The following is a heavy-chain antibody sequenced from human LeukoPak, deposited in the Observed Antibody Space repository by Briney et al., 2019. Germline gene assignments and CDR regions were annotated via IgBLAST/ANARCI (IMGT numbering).Heavy chain of an antibody. V-gene: IGHV4-34*01. Sequence: SETLSLTCAVYGGSFSGYYWSRIRQPPGKGLEWIGEINHSGSTNYNPSLKSRVTISVDTSKNQFSLKLSSVTAADTAVYYCARAYSNYRWFDPWGQGTLVTVSS. CDR1: GGSFSGYY. J-gene: IGHJ5*02. CDR3: ARAYSNYRWFDP. D-gene: IGHD4-11*01. CDR2: INHSGST.